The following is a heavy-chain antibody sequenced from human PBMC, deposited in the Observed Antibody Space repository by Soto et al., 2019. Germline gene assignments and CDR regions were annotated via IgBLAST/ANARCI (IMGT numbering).Heavy chain of an antibody. CDR1: GFTISNYI. CDR3: ARDDEDGSYCDLGY. D-gene: IGHD3-10*01. Sequence: QVQLVESGGGVVQPGRSLRLSCAASGFTISNYIMHWVRQAPGKGLEWVAMILHDGNNKYYAESVKGRFTISRDNSKNTLYLQMNSLRTEDTAMYYWARDDEDGSYCDLGYWGQGTLVTVSS. V-gene: IGHV3-30-3*01. CDR2: ILHDGNNK. J-gene: IGHJ4*02.